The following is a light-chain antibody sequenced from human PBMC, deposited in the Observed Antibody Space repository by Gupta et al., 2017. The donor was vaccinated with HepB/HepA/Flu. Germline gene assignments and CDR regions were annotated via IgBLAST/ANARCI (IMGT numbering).Light chain of an antibody. CDR1: QNVITN. CDR2: GAS. V-gene: IGKV3-15*01. Sequence: EAVMTQSPATLSVAPGETATLSCRASQNVITNLAWYQQKPGQAPRLLIYGASTSATGIPDRFSGSGDWKEFTLTSSRRQYEDFAVYCGQQDSYLHTFGQGTRLEIK. CDR3: QQDSYLHT. J-gene: IGKJ5*01.